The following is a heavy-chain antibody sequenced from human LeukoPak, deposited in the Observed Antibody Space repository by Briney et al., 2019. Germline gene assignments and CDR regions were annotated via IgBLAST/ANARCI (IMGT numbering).Heavy chain of an antibody. D-gene: IGHD2-15*01. V-gene: IGHV3-23*01. Sequence: GGSLRLSCAVSGITLSNYGMSWVRQAPGKGLEWVAGISGGAGGTNYADSVKGRFTISRDNSKNTLYLQMNSLRAEDTAVYYCAKDDGGELSDAFDIWGQGTMVTVSS. CDR2: ISGGAGGT. J-gene: IGHJ3*02. CDR3: AKDDGGELSDAFDI. CDR1: GITLSNYG.